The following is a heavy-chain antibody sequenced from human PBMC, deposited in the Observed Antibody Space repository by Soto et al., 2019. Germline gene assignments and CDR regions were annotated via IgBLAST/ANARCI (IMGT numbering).Heavy chain of an antibody. J-gene: IGHJ4*02. CDR3: AKGRPGVAAAPDY. V-gene: IGHV3-23*01. CDR1: GFTFSDFA. CDR2: ASASGSGT. D-gene: IGHD2-21*01. Sequence: GGSLRLSCAASGFTFSDFAMAWVRQAPGKGLEWVSSASASGSGTYYADSVKGRFTISRDNSKNTLFLHMTNLRAGDTALYFCAKGRPGVAAAPDYWGQGTLVTVSS.